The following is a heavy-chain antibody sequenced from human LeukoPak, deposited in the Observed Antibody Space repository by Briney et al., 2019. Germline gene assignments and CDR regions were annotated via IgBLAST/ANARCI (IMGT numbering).Heavy chain of an antibody. CDR3: ARDKSYSSPQIRGDY. CDR2: IFYSGST. Sequence: SETLSLTCTVSGGSISTSSYYWGWVRQPPGKGLEWIGNIFYSGSTYYSPSLKSRVTISLDTSRNQFSLKLNSVTAADTAVYYCARDKSYSSPQIRGDYWGQGTLVTVSS. J-gene: IGHJ4*02. CDR1: GGSISTSSYY. V-gene: IGHV4-39*07. D-gene: IGHD6-13*01.